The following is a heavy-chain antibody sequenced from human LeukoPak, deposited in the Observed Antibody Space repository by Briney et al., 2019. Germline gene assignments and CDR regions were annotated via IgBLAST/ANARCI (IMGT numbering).Heavy chain of an antibody. CDR2: LSGSGGST. D-gene: IGHD2-2*01. CDR3: AKDRSLVPAALNY. CDR1: GFTFSTYA. J-gene: IGHJ4*02. Sequence: GGSLRLSCDASGFTFSTYAMSWVRQAPGEGLEWVSGLSGSGGSTWYADSVKGRFTISRDNSKNTVYLHMNSLRAEDTAVYYCAKDRSLVPAALNYWGQGTLVIVSS. V-gene: IGHV3-23*01.